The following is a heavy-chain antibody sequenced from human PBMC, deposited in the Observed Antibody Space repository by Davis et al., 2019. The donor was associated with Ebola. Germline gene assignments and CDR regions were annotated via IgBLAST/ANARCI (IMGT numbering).Heavy chain of an antibody. V-gene: IGHV5-51*01. J-gene: IGHJ4*02. CDR2: IYPGDSDA. CDR1: GYILTSYW. D-gene: IGHD3-10*01. Sequence: GESLKISCKSSGYILTSYWIAWVRQMPGKGPEWMGIIYPGDSDATYSPSFQGQVTISADKSISTAYLQWSSLKASDTAMYYCARQTTMVQGVMDYWGQGTLVTVSS. CDR3: ARQTTMVQGVMDY.